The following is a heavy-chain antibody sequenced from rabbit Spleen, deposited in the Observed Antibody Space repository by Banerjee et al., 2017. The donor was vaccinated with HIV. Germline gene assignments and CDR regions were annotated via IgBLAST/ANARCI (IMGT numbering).Heavy chain of an antibody. CDR3: ARDGAGSSYFNL. J-gene: IGHJ4*01. D-gene: IGHD8-1*01. Sequence: QSLEESGGDLVKPGASLTLTCTASGFSFSSSYYMYWVRQAPGKGLEWIGYIDPVFGSTYYANWVNGRFTISSHNAQNTLYLQLNSLTAADTATYCCARDGAGSSYFNLWGQGTLVTVS. CDR1: GFSFSSSYY. V-gene: IGHV1S40*01. CDR2: IDPVFGST.